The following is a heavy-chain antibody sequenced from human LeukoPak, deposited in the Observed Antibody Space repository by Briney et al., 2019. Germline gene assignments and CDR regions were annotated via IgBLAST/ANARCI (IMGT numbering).Heavy chain of an antibody. D-gene: IGHD3-3*01. V-gene: IGHV4-34*01. CDR1: GGSFSGYY. J-gene: IGHJ4*02. Sequence: PSETLSLTCAVYGGSFSGYYWSWLRQPPGKGLEWSGEINHSGSTNYNPSLKSRVTISVDTSKNQFSLKLSSVTAADTAVYYCARGGRYYDFWSGTRAPVDYWGQGTLVTVSS. CDR3: ARGGRYYDFWSGTRAPVDY. CDR2: INHSGST.